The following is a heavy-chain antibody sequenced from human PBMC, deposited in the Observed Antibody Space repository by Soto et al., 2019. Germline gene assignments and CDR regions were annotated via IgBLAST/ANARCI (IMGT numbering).Heavy chain of an antibody. CDR3: AIDGWIQLWFCGIHY. Sequence: PGGSLRLSCAASGFTFSSYAMHWVRQAPGKGLEWVAVISYDGSNKYYADSVKGRFTISRDNSKNTLYLQMNSLRAEDTAVYYCAIDGWIQLWFCGIHYWGQGILVTVSS. J-gene: IGHJ4*02. D-gene: IGHD5-18*01. V-gene: IGHV3-30-3*01. CDR2: ISYDGSNK. CDR1: GFTFSSYA.